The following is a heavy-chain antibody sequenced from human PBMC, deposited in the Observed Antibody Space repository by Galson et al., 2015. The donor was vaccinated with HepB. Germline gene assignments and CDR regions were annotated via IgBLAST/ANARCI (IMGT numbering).Heavy chain of an antibody. CDR3: ARDCSGFCTYYYAMDV. CDR2: IKQDGSEK. J-gene: IGHJ6*02. CDR1: GFTFNKHW. V-gene: IGHV3-7*03. D-gene: IGHD2-15*01. Sequence: SLRLSCAASGFTFNKHWMTWVRQAPGKGLEWVANIKQDGSEKYYVDSVKGRFTISRDNAKNPLYLQMNSLRAEDTAVYYCARDCSGFCTYYYAMDVWGQGTTVTVSS.